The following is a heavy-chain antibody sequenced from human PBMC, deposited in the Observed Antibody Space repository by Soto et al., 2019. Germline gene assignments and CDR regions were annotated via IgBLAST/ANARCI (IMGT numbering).Heavy chain of an antibody. J-gene: IGHJ4*02. CDR1: RFTFGGYA. Sequence: GESLRLSCSASRFTFGGYAMSWVRQAAGKGLEWVSGITGNATNTVYADSVKGRFTISRDNSKNALYLQLNSLRAEDTAVYFCAKAARDCGGDCYSSYFDSWGQGALVTVSS. V-gene: IGHV3-23*01. CDR2: ITGNATNT. CDR3: AKAARDCGGDCYSSYFDS. D-gene: IGHD2-21*02.